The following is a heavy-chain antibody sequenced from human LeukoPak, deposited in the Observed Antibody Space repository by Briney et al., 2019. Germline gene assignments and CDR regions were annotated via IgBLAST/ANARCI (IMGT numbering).Heavy chain of an antibody. CDR2: IIPIFGTA. Sequence: GSSVKVSCKASGGTFSSYAISWVRQAPGQGLEWMGGIIPIFGTANYAQKFQGRVTITADESTSTAYMELSSLRSEDTAVYYCASYSLGGDAAFDIWGQGKMVTVSS. D-gene: IGHD2-21*01. CDR3: ASYSLGGDAAFDI. V-gene: IGHV1-69*01. J-gene: IGHJ3*02. CDR1: GGTFSSYA.